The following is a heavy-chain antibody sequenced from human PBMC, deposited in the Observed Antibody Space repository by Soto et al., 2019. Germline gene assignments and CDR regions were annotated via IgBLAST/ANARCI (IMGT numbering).Heavy chain of an antibody. CDR1: GGSISSGGYY. D-gene: IGHD3-9*01. CDR3: ASTYYDILTGYRPLYNWFDP. CDR2: IYYSGST. Sequence: SETLSLTCTVSGGSISSGGYYWSWIRQHPGKGLEWIGYIYYSGSTYYNPSLKSRVTISVDTSRNQFSLKLSSVIAADTAVYYCASTYYDILTGYRPLYNWFDPWGQGTLVTVSS. J-gene: IGHJ5*02. V-gene: IGHV4-31*03.